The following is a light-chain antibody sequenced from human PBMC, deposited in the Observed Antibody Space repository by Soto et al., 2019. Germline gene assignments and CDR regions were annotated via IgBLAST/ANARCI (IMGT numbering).Light chain of an antibody. CDR1: SSDVGGYNY. CDR3: SSYAGSNNWV. CDR2: DVN. Sequence: QSVLTQPPSASGSPGQSVTISCTGTSSDVGGYNYVSWYQQHPGKAPKLIIYDVNERPSGVPDRFSGSKSGNTASLTVSGLRAEDEADYYCSSYAGSNNWVFGGGTKLTVL. J-gene: IGLJ3*02. V-gene: IGLV2-8*01.